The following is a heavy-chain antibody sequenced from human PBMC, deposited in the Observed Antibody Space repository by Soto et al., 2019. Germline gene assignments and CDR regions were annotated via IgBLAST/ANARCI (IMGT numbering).Heavy chain of an antibody. V-gene: IGHV3-74*01. Sequence: QTGGSLRLSCAASGFTFSMYWMHWVRQVPGKGPEWVSRINDGGISTNYADSVKGRFTISRDNAKNTLYLQMNALRVEDTAVYYCTRGPRSTSTGTGAFWGQGTLVTVSS. CDR3: TRGPRSTSTGTGAF. CDR2: INDGGIST. CDR1: GFTFSMYW. D-gene: IGHD1-1*01. J-gene: IGHJ4*02.